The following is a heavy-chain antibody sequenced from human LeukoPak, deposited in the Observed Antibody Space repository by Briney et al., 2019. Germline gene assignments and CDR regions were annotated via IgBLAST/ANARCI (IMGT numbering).Heavy chain of an antibody. CDR1: GFTFSSYA. Sequence: GGSLRLSCAASGFTFSSYAMSWVRQAPGKGLEWVSAISGSGGSTYYADSVKGRFTISRDNSKNTLYLQMNSLRAEDTAVYYCAKARKYSSRPESGAFDIWGQGTMVTVSS. J-gene: IGHJ3*02. CDR2: ISGSGGST. V-gene: IGHV3-23*01. D-gene: IGHD6-13*01. CDR3: AKARKYSSRPESGAFDI.